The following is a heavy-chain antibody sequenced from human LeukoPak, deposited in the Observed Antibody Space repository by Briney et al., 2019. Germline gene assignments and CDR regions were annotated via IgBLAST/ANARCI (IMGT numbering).Heavy chain of an antibody. CDR2: FDPDAGQT. D-gene: IGHD2-15*01. CDR3: ATQVCRGNSCYSSLDF. V-gene: IGHV1-24*01. J-gene: IGHJ4*02. CDR1: GYTFTELA. Sequence: ASVTVSCTVSGYTFTELAMHWVRQAPGKGLEWLGGFDPDAGQTIYGQKFQGRLTMTEDASTDTAFMDLSSLRSEDTAVYYCATQVCRGNSCYSSLDFWGQGTLVTVSS.